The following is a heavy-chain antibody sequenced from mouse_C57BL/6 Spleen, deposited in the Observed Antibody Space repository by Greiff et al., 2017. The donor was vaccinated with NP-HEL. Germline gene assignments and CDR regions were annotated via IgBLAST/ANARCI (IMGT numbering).Heavy chain of an antibody. D-gene: IGHD2-2*01. CDR2: IDPSDSYT. CDR1: GYTFTSYW. CDR3: ARGEYGYDGTSYYFDY. V-gene: IGHV1-69*01. Sequence: QVQLQQPGAELVMPGASVKLSCKASGYTFTSYWMHWVKQRPGQGLEWIGEIDPSDSYTNYNQKFKGKSTLTVDKSSSTAYMQLSSLTSEDSAVYYCARGEYGYDGTSYYFDYWGQGTTLTVSS. J-gene: IGHJ2*01.